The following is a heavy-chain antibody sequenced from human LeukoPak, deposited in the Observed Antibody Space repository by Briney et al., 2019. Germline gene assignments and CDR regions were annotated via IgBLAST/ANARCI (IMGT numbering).Heavy chain of an antibody. CDR3: ARVGSGGTSYYFDY. J-gene: IGHJ4*02. CDR2: IYXSGST. V-gene: IGHV4-59*01. Sequence: SETLSLTCTVSGGSISSYYWSXXRQPPGKGLXXXGYIYXSGSTNYNPSLXXRVTISEDTYKNQFSLKLTSVTAADTAVYYCARVGSGGTSYYFDYWGQGTLVTVSS. CDR1: GGSISSYY. D-gene: IGHD1-26*01.